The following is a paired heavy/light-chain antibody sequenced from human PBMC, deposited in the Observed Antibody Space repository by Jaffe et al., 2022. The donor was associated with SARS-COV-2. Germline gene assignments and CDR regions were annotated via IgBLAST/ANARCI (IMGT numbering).Light chain of an antibody. CDR2: YKSDSDK. J-gene: IGLJ2*01. CDR3: MIWHSSAVE. Sequence: QAVLTQPSSLSASPGASASLTCTLRSGINVGTYRIYWYQQKPGSPPQYLLRYKSDSDKQQGSGVPSRFSGSKDASANAGILLISGLQSEDEADYYCMIWHSSAVEFGGGTKLTVL. V-gene: IGLV5-45*03. CDR1: SGINVGTYR.
Heavy chain of an antibody. V-gene: IGHV3-48*01. Sequence: EVQLVESGGGLVQPGGSLRLSCAASGFTFSNYNMNWVRQAPGKGLEWVSYISSSSSNIYYADSVKGRFTISRDNAKNSLYLQMNSLRAEDTAVYYCARVYYGSGSYGPDVWGKGTTVTVSS. D-gene: IGHD3-10*01. J-gene: IGHJ6*04. CDR1: GFTFSNYN. CDR3: ARVYYGSGSYGPDV. CDR2: ISSSSSNI.